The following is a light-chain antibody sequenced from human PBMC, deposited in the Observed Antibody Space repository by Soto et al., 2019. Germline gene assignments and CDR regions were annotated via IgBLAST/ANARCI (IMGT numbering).Light chain of an antibody. Sequence: QSVLTQPPSASGSPGQSVTISCTGTSSDVGGYNYVSWYQQHPGKAPKLVIYEVTKRPSGVPDRFSGSKSGNTASLTVSGLQAEDEADYYCSSYAGSSNVFGTGTKVTVL. V-gene: IGLV2-8*01. CDR1: SSDVGGYNY. CDR3: SSYAGSSNV. CDR2: EVT. J-gene: IGLJ1*01.